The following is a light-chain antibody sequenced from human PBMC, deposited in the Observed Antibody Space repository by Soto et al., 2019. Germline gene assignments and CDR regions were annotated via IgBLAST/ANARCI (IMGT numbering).Light chain of an antibody. J-gene: IGKJ1*01. CDR2: GSS. V-gene: IGKV3-20*01. Sequence: TVLTQSPGTLSSSPGERATLSCKASERVSDRYLAWFQQKPGQPPRLLIYGSSSRATGVPDRFSGRASGTDFTLHISTLQPEDFAVYFCQHYDESSTWTFGQGAKV. CDR3: QHYDESSTWT. CDR1: ERVSDRY.